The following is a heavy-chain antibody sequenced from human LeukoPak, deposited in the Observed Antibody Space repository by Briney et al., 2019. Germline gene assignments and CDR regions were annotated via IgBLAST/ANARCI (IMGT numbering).Heavy chain of an antibody. V-gene: IGHV1-2*02. CDR3: ARARYSSSSGVFDY. D-gene: IGHD6-6*01. CDR2: INPNSGGT. J-gene: IGHJ4*02. CDR1: GYTFTGYY. Sequence: GASVKVSCKASGYTFTGYYMHWVRQAPGQGLEWMGWINPNSGGTNYAQKFQGRVTMTRDTSISTAYMELSRLRSDDTAVYYCARARYSSSSGVFDYWGQGTLVTVSS.